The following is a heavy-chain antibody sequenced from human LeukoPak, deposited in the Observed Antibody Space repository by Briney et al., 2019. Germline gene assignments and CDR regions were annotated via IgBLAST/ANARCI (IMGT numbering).Heavy chain of an antibody. V-gene: IGHV4-59*01. Sequence: SETLSLTCTVSGGSLSSYYWSWIRQPPGRGLEWIGYIYYSGSTNYNPSLKSRVTISVDTSKKQFSLNLSSVTAADTAVYYCARQYIDILTGYHRGELYWYFDLWGRGTLVTVSS. CDR3: ARQYIDILTGYHRGELYWYFDL. J-gene: IGHJ2*01. D-gene: IGHD3-9*01. CDR2: IYYSGST. CDR1: GGSLSSYY.